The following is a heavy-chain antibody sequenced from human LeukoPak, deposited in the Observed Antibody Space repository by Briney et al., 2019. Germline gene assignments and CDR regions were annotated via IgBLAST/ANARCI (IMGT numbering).Heavy chain of an antibody. Sequence: SQTLSLTCAISGDSVSSNSATWNWIRQSPSRGLEWPGRTYYRSKWYNDYAVSVKSRITINPDTSKNQFSLHLNSVTPEDTAVYYCARAPSSGWFGWFGPWGQGTLVTVSS. CDR3: ARAPSSGWFGWFGP. CDR2: TYYRSKWYN. V-gene: IGHV6-1*01. J-gene: IGHJ5*02. D-gene: IGHD6-19*01. CDR1: GDSVSSNSAT.